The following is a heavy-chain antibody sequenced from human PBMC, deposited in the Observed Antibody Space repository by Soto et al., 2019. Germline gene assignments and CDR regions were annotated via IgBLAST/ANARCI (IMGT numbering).Heavy chain of an antibody. CDR1: GASISRGGFH. CDR3: ARRGSGHTFDY. V-gene: IGHV4-39*01. D-gene: IGHD3-10*01. CDR2: LYSGST. J-gene: IGHJ4*02. Sequence: QLQLQESGPGLVKPSETLSLTCAVSGASISRGGFHWGWIRQPPRQGLEWIGSLYSGSTYYNPSLKSRVTISADTSKNQFSLTLSSVTAADTAVYYCARRGSGHTFDYWGQGTLVTVSS.